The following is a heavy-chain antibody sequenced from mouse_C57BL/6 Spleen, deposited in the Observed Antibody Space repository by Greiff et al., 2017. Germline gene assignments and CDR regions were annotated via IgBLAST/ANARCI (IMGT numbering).Heavy chain of an antibody. J-gene: IGHJ4*01. Sequence: EVKLMESGGGLVQPGGSLSLSCAASGFTFTDYYMSWVRQPPGKALEWLGFIRNKANGYTPEYSASVKGRFTISRDNSQSILYLQMNALRAEDSATYYCARYTYAMDYWGQGTSVTVSS. CDR3: ARYTYAMDY. CDR1: GFTFTDYY. CDR2: IRNKANGYTP. V-gene: IGHV7-3*01.